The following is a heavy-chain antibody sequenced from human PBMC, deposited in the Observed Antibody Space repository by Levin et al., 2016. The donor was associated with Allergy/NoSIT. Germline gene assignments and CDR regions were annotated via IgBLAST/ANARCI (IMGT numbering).Heavy chain of an antibody. Sequence: SETLSLTCTVSGGSISSYYWSWIRQPPGKGLEWIGYIYYSGSTNYNPSLKSRVTISVDTSKNQFSLKLSSVTAADTAVYYCARLSQSVGSGYPHPFDYWGQGTLVTVSS. CDR3: ARLSQSVGSGYPHPFDY. D-gene: IGHD3-22*01. V-gene: IGHV4-59*08. CDR1: GGSISSYY. CDR2: IYYSGST. J-gene: IGHJ4*02.